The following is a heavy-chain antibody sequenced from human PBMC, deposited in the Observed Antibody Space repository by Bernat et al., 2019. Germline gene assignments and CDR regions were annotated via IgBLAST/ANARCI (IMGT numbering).Heavy chain of an antibody. J-gene: IGHJ3*02. CDR2: ISYDGSGK. CDR1: GFIFSNYG. V-gene: IGHV3-30*18. D-gene: IGHD6-19*01. Sequence: QVQVVESGGGVVLPGRSLRLSCAASGFIFSNYGMNWVRQGPGKGLEWVAVISYDGSGKYYADSVKGRFTISRDNSKNMLYLQMNSLRAEDTAAYYCAKEGRGWTPDSFAIWGQGTMVTVSS. CDR3: AKEGRGWTPDSFAI.